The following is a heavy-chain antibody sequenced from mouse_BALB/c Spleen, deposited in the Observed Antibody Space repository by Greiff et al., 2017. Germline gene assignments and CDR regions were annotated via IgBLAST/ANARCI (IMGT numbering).Heavy chain of an antibody. Sequence: EVQLQESGAELVKPGASVKLSCTASGFNIKDTYMHWVKQRPEQGLEWIGRIDPANGNTKYDPKFQGKATITADTSSNTAYLQLSSLTSEDTAVYYCARRDYYGSRGEDYWGQGTTLTVSS. V-gene: IGHV14-3*02. CDR1: GFNIKDTY. J-gene: IGHJ2*01. CDR2: IDPANGNT. D-gene: IGHD1-1*01. CDR3: ARRDYYGSRGEDY.